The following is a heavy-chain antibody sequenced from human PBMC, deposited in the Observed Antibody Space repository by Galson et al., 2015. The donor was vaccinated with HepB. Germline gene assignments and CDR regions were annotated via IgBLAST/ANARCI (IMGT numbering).Heavy chain of an antibody. J-gene: IGHJ6*03. CDR2: MSYDGSNR. V-gene: IGHV3-30*18. D-gene: IGHD2-2*01. CDR1: GFTFSSHG. CDR3: AKDTTACRSISCRGDYYYYYMDV. Sequence: SLRLSCAASGFTFSSHGMHWVRQAPGKGLEWVAIMSYDGSNRYYPDSVQGRFTISRDNSKNTLYLQMNSLRAEDTAVYCCAKDTTACRSISCRGDYYYYYMDVWGKGTTVA.